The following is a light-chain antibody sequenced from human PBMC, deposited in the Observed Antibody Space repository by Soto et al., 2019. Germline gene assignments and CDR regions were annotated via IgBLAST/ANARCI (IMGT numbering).Light chain of an antibody. V-gene: IGKV3-15*01. CDR2: GAS. CDR1: QSVSSN. CDR3: QQYKNWPKT. Sequence: EIVMTQSPATLSVSPGERATLSCRASQSVSSNLAWYQQKPGQAPRLLIYGASTRATGIPARFSGSGSGTEFTLTISSLQSEDFAVYYCQQYKNWPKTFGQGTKLDIK. J-gene: IGKJ2*01.